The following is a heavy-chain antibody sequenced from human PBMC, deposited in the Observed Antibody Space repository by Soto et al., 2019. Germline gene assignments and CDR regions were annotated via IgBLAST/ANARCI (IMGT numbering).Heavy chain of an antibody. Sequence: QVQLQESGPGLVKPSETLSLNCAVSGGSITSYYWSWVRQPPGQGLEWIGFIHFDGSTKYNPSLRGRVTLSMAPYQNRLSLKLTSVTAADAAVYFCARESAGSHKNNWFDPWGPGTLVTVSS. V-gene: IGHV4-59*01. CDR3: ARESAGSHKNNWFDP. CDR2: IHFDGST. J-gene: IGHJ5*02. D-gene: IGHD3-10*01. CDR1: GGSITSYY.